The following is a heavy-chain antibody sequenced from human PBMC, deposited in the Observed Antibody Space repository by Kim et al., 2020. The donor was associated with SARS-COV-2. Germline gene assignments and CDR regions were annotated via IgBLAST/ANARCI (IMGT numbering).Heavy chain of an antibody. V-gene: IGHV4-34*01. CDR3: ASGDRGYSYDY. D-gene: IGHD5-18*01. J-gene: IGHJ4*02. CDR1: GGSFSGYY. Sequence: SETLSLTCAVYGGSFSGYYWSWIRQPPGKGLEWIGEINHSGSTNYNPSLKSRVTISVDTSKNQFSLKLSSVTAADTAVYYCASGDRGYSYDYWGQGTLVTVSS. CDR2: INHSGST.